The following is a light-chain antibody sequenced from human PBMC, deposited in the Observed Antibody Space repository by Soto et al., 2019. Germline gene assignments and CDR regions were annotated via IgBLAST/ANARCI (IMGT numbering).Light chain of an antibody. V-gene: IGKV1-39*01. CDR1: QSISSY. J-gene: IGKJ4*01. Sequence: DIQMTQSPSSRSASVGDRVTITCRASQSISSYLNWYQQKPGKAPKLLIYAASSLQSGVPSRFSGSGSGTDFTLTISSLQPEDFATYYCQQSYITPLTFGGGTKVDI. CDR3: QQSYITPLT. CDR2: AAS.